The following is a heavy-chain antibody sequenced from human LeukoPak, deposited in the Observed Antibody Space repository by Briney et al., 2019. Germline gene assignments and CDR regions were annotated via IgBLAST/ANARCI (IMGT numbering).Heavy chain of an antibody. Sequence: PGGSLRLSCAASGFTFSSHAMSWVRQAPRKGLEWVSGISSSGGSTYYADSVKGRFTISRDNSKNTLYLQMNSLRGEETAVYYCAKGAATMGDCWGQGILVTVS. CDR2: ISSSGGST. J-gene: IGHJ4*02. CDR3: AKGAATMGDC. CDR1: GFTFSSHA. V-gene: IGHV3-23*01. D-gene: IGHD5-12*01.